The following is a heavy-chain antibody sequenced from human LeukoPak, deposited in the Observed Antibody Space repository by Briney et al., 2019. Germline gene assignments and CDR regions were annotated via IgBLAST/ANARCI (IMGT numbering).Heavy chain of an antibody. Sequence: GGSLRLTCAASGFTFSSYGMHWARQAPGKGLEWVAVIWNDGSDKYYADSVKGRFTISRDNSKNTLYLQMNSLRAEDTAVYYCAKPTRGSGSFLIDFWGQGTLVTVSS. CDR1: GFTFSSYG. CDR3: AKPTRGSGSFLIDF. D-gene: IGHD1-26*01. V-gene: IGHV3-33*06. CDR2: IWNDGSDK. J-gene: IGHJ4*02.